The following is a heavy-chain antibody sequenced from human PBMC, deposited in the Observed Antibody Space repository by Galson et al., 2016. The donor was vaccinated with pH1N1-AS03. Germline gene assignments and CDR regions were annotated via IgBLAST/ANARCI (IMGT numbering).Heavy chain of an antibody. CDR2: ISYDESKK. V-gene: IGHV3-30*03. J-gene: IGHJ4*02. Sequence: SLRLSCAASGFTFRSYGMHWVRQTPGKGLQWVAVISYDESKKLYADSVRGRSTISRDNSKNTLYLQMNSLRPEDTAVYFCARYQSFYVDDFVNWGQGTLVTVSS. CDR3: ARYQSFYVDDFVN. D-gene: IGHD3-9*01. CDR1: GFTFRSYG.